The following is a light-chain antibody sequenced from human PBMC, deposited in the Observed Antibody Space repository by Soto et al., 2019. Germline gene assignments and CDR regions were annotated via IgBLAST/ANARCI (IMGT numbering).Light chain of an antibody. CDR1: SSDVGGYNY. J-gene: IGLJ1*01. Sequence: QSVLTQPASVSGSPGQSITISCTGTSSDVGGYNYVSWYQQHPGKAPKLMIFDVNNRPSGTSNRFSGSKSGNPASLTISGLQAEDEADYYCRSYTSSSTLGVFGTGTKVTVL. V-gene: IGLV2-14*01. CDR3: RSYTSSSTLGV. CDR2: DVN.